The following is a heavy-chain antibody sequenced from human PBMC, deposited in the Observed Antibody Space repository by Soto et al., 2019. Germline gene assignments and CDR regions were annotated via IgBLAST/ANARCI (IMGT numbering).Heavy chain of an antibody. CDR3: ARTGESPPDDGDYGQYYYYYYGMDV. J-gene: IGHJ6*02. D-gene: IGHD4-17*01. CDR1: GGTFSSYA. Sequence: QVQLVQSGAEVKKPGSSVKVSCKASGGTFSSYAISWVRQAPGQGLEWMGGIIPIFGTANYAQKFQGRVTITADESTSTAYMELSSLRSEDTAVYYCARTGESPPDDGDYGQYYYYYYGMDVSGQGTTVTVSS. CDR2: IIPIFGTA. V-gene: IGHV1-69*01.